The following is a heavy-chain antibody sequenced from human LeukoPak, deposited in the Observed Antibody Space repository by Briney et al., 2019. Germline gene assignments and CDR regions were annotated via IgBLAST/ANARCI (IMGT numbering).Heavy chain of an antibody. CDR2: MSGSGGST. CDR1: GFTFSSHA. D-gene: IGHD5-12*01. V-gene: IGHV3-23*01. CDR3: AKRGYSGYGQTFDY. J-gene: IGHJ4*02. Sequence: PGGSLTLSCAGSGFTFSSHAMSWVRQAAGKGLEWVSAMSGSGGSTYYADSVKGRFTISRDNSKNTLYLQMNSLRAEDTAVYYCAKRGYSGYGQTFDYWGQGTLVTVSS.